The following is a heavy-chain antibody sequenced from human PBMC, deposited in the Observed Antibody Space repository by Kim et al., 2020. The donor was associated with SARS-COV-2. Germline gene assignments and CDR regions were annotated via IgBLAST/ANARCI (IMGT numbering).Heavy chain of an antibody. D-gene: IGHD3-10*01. V-gene: IGHV5-51*01. J-gene: IGHJ6*02. Sequence: GESLKISCKGSGYSFTSYWIGWVRQMPGKGLEWMGIIYPGDSDTRYSPSFQGQVTISADKSISTAYLQWSSLKASDTAMYYCARHRSYYGSGSYYKSYYYYGMDVWGQGTTVTVSS. CDR3: ARHRSYYGSGSYYKSYYYYGMDV. CDR2: IYPGDSDT. CDR1: GYSFTSYW.